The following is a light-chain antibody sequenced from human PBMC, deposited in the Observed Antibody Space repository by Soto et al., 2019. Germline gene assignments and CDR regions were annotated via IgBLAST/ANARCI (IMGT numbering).Light chain of an antibody. J-gene: IGLJ3*02. CDR2: GHN. V-gene: IGLV1-40*01. CDR3: QSYDNSLSGSGV. CDR1: TSNIGAGYE. Sequence: QSVLTQPPSVSGAPGQRVTISCTGSTSNIGAGYEVHWYQQLPGTAPKLLVSGHNIRPSGVPDRFSGFKSGASASLVITGLQAEDEADHYCQSYDNSLSGSGVFGGGTQLTVL.